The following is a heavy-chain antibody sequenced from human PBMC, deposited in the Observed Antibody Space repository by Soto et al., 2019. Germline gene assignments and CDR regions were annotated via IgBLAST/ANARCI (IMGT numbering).Heavy chain of an antibody. CDR2: TTDTGGDT. D-gene: IGHD2-21*02. Sequence: PGGSLRLSCVASGITFGSRAMSWVRQAPGEGLEWVSTTTDTGGDTKYADSVRGRFTISRDNSKNTLYLQMNSLRAEDTAVYYCAKDPRYCGGDCYSEYFQHWGQGTLVTVSS. J-gene: IGHJ1*01. CDR3: AKDPRYCGGDCYSEYFQH. V-gene: IGHV3-23*01. CDR1: GITFGSRA.